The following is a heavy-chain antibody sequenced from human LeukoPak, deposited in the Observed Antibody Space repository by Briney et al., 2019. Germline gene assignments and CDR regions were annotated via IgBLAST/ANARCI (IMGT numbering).Heavy chain of an antibody. D-gene: IGHD2-15*01. CDR2: ISGSGGST. J-gene: IGHJ4*02. CDR1: GFTFSSYA. CDR3: AKKEEAAIFDY. V-gene: IGHV3-23*01. Sequence: GGSLRLSCAASGFTFSSYAMSWVRQAPGKGLEWVSAISGSGGSTYYADSVKGRFTISRDNSKSTLYLQMNSLRAEDTAVYFCAKKEEAAIFDYWGQGTLVTVSS.